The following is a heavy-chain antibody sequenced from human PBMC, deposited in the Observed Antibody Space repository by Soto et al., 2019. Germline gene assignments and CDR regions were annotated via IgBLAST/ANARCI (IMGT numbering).Heavy chain of an antibody. CDR2: ICSSGSSI. J-gene: IGHJ4*02. Sequence: GGSLTLSCAASGFTFSSYEMNWVRQAPGKGLEWVSYICSSGSSIYYADSVKGRFTISRDNAKNSLYLQMNSLRAEDTAVYYCAKEHVLTIFGVVTTPTYYFDYWGQGTLVTVSS. D-gene: IGHD3-3*01. CDR3: AKEHVLTIFGVVTTPTYYFDY. CDR1: GFTFSSYE. V-gene: IGHV3-48*03.